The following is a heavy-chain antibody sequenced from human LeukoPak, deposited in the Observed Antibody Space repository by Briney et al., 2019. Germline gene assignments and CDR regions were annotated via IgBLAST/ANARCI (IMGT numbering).Heavy chain of an antibody. D-gene: IGHD5-18*01. Sequence: SETLSLTCTVSGGSISSSSYYWGWIRQPPGKGLEWIGSIYYSGSTYYNPSLKSRVTISVDTSKNQFSLKLSSVTAADTAVYYCARDSGDRGYSYGYWFDPWGQGTLVTVSS. CDR1: GGSISSSSYY. CDR2: IYYSGST. CDR3: ARDSGDRGYSYGYWFDP. J-gene: IGHJ5*02. V-gene: IGHV4-39*07.